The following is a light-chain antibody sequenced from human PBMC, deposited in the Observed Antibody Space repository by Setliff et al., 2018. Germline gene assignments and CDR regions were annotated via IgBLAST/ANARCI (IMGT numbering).Light chain of an antibody. CDR3: SSYAGTNNPYV. CDR1: SRDVGSSTF. Sequence: QSVLTQPPSASGSPGQSLIISCTGTSRDVGSSTFVSWYQQHPGKALKLLIYEISKRPSGVPDRFSGSKSGNTASLTVSGLQAEDEADYYCSSYAGTNNPYVFGSGTKVTV. V-gene: IGLV2-8*01. CDR2: EIS. J-gene: IGLJ1*01.